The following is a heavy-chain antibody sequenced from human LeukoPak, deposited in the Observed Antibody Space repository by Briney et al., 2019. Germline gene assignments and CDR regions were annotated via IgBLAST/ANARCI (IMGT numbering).Heavy chain of an antibody. D-gene: IGHD5-12*01. CDR3: ARDPGSGYEEHFDY. CDR1: GFNFINNN. Sequence: GGSLRLSCAASGFNFINNNMNWVRQAPGKGLEWVSSISTSTGFIYYTDSVKGRFTISRDNAKDSLYLQMNSLRAEDTAVYYCARDPGSGYEEHFDYWGQGTLVTVSS. CDR2: ISTSTGFI. V-gene: IGHV3-21*04. J-gene: IGHJ4*02.